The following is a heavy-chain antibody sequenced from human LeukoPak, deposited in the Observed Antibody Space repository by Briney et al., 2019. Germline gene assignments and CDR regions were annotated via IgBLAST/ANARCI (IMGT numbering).Heavy chain of an antibody. CDR3: AKDSDYGDPDHDISDY. D-gene: IGHD4-17*01. V-gene: IGHV3-23*01. CDR2: ISGSGGST. J-gene: IGHJ4*02. Sequence: GGSLRLSCAASGFAFSSHGMHWVRQAPGKGLEWVSAISGSGGSTYYADSVKGRFTISRDNSKNMLYLQMNSLRAEDTAVYYCAKDSDYGDPDHDISDYWGQGTLVTVSS. CDR1: GFAFSSHG.